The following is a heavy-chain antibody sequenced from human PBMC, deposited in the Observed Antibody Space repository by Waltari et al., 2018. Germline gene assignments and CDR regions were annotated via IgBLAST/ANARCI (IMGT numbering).Heavy chain of an antibody. CDR1: GGSFSGYY. CDR2: INHSGST. J-gene: IGHJ4*02. D-gene: IGHD3-10*01. CDR3: ARLRPYYYGSGSFDY. Sequence: QVQLQQWGAGLLKPSETLSLTCAVYGGSFSGYYWSWIRQPPGKGLEWIGEINHSGSTNYNPSLKSRVTTSVDTSKNQFSLKLSSVTAADTAVYYCARLRPYYYGSGSFDYWGQGTLVTVSS. V-gene: IGHV4-34*01.